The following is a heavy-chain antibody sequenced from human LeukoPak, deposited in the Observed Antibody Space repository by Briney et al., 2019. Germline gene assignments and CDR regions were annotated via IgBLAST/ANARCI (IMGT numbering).Heavy chain of an antibody. CDR3: ARENYYDSSGPDAFDI. J-gene: IGHJ3*02. CDR2: IFYSGST. Sequence: SETLSLTCTVSGGSISTSNYYWGWIRQPPGKGLEWIGNIFYSGSTYYSPSLRSRVTISLDTSRNQFSLKLNSVTAADTAVYYCARENYYDSSGPDAFDIWGQGTMVTVSS. CDR1: GGSISTSNYY. D-gene: IGHD3-22*01. V-gene: IGHV4-39*07.